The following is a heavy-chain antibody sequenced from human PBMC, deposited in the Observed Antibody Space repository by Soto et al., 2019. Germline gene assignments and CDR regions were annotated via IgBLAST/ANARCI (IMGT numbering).Heavy chain of an antibody. J-gene: IGHJ4*02. CDR1: GFTFSSYG. CDR2: ISYDGSNK. V-gene: IGHV3-30*18. Sequence: GGSLRLSCAASGFTFSSYGMHWVRQAPGKGLEWVAVISYDGSNKYYADSVKGRFTISRDNSKNTLYLQMNSLRAEDTAVYYCAKEGLSGPFFDYWGQGTLVTVSS. CDR3: AKEGLSGPFFDY. D-gene: IGHD3-10*01.